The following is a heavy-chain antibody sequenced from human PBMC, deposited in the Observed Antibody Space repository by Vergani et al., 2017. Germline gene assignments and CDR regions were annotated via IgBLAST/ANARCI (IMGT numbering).Heavy chain of an antibody. J-gene: IGHJ5*02. Sequence: QVQLVQSGAEVKKPGASVKVSCKVFGYTLTESPMHWVRQAPGNGLEWMRGFDPEDGETIYAQKFQGRVTMTEDTSTDTAYMELSSLRSEDTAVYYCATSPTPYYVRSGTEDHRFDPWGQGTLVTVSS. CDR2: FDPEDGET. CDR3: ATSPTPYYVRSGTEDHRFDP. V-gene: IGHV1-24*01. CDR1: GYTLTESP. D-gene: IGHD3-22*01.